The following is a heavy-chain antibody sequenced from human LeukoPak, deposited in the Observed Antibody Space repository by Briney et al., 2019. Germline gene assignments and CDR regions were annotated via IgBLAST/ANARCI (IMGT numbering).Heavy chain of an antibody. V-gene: IGHV4-39*01. CDR1: GFSFRFYSMN. CDR2: IYYSGST. D-gene: IGHD5-18*01. Sequence: GSLRLSCAASGFSFRFYSMNWVRQPPGKGLEWIGSIYYSGSTSYNPSLKSRVAISVDTSKNQFSLRLSSVTAADTAVYYCARQRTAMVDYWGQGTLVTVSS. J-gene: IGHJ4*02. CDR3: ARQRTAMVDY.